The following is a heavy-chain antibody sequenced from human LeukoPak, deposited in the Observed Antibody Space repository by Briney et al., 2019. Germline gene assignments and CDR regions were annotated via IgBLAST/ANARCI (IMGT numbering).Heavy chain of an antibody. CDR3: ARMTYYYDSSGYYIDY. CDR1: GYSISSGYF. V-gene: IGHV4-38-2*02. J-gene: IGHJ4*02. Sequence: SETLSLTCTVSGYSISSGYFWGWIRQPPGKGLEWIGSIYHSGSTSYNPSLKSRLTISVDTSKNQFSLKLNFVTAADTAMYYCARMTYYYDSSGYYIDYWGQGTLVTVSS. CDR2: IYHSGST. D-gene: IGHD3-22*01.